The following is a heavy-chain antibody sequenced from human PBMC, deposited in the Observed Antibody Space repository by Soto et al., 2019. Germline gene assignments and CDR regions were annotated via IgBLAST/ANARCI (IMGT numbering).Heavy chain of an antibody. CDR1: GYTFTTYW. D-gene: IGHD2-2*01. J-gene: IGHJ4*02. CDR3: ARGYGGSTSCYGYFDN. Sequence: GESLKISCEGSGYTFTTYWIAWVRQMPGKGLEWMGIIYPGDSDTRYSPSFQGQVTISVDKSISTAYLQWSSLLASDTAMYYCARGYGGSTSCYGYFDNWGQGTLVTVAS. CDR2: IYPGDSDT. V-gene: IGHV5-51*01.